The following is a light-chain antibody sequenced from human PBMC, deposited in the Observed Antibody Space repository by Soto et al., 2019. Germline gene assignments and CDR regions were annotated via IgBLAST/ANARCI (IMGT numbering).Light chain of an antibody. J-gene: IGKJ5*01. CDR3: QQTDTTPIT. CDR2: AAS. Sequence: DIQLTQSPSPLSASVGDRVAITCLASQSISTYLNWYQQKPGKAPKVLIYAASNLQSGVPPRFSGSGSGTDFTLTISSLQPEDFATYFCQQTDTTPITFGQGARLEIK. CDR1: QSISTY. V-gene: IGKV1-39*01.